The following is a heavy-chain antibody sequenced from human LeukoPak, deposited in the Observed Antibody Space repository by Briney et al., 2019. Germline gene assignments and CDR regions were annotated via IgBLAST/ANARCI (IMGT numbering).Heavy chain of an antibody. D-gene: IGHD3-3*01. J-gene: IGHJ4*02. V-gene: IGHV4-59*12. Sequence: PSETLSLTCTVSGGSISSYYWSWIRQPPGKGLEWIGYIYYSGSTNYNPSLKSRVTISVDTSKNQFSLKLSSVTAADTAVYYCARDLGTIFGVVTRPFDYWGQGTLVTVSS. CDR1: GGSISSYY. CDR3: ARDLGTIFGVVTRPFDY. CDR2: IYYSGST.